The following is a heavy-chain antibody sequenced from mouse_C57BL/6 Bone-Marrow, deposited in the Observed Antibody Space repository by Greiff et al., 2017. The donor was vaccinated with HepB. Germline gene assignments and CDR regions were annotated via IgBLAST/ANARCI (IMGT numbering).Heavy chain of an antibody. CDR2: IHPNSGST. CDR1: GYTFTSYW. V-gene: IGHV1-64*01. J-gene: IGHJ4*01. Sequence: QVQLQQPGAELVKPGASVKLSCKASGYTFTSYWMHWVKQRPGQGLEWIGMIHPNSGSTNYNEKFKSKATLTVDKSSSTAYMQLSSLTSEDSAVYYCAIEATLVATGGDYAMDYWGQGTSVTVSS. CDR3: AIEATLVATGGDYAMDY. D-gene: IGHD1-1*01.